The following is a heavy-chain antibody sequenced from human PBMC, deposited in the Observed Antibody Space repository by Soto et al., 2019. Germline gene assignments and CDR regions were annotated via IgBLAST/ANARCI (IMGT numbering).Heavy chain of an antibody. Sequence: GGSLRLSCAASGFTFSSYGMHWVRQAPGKGLEWVAVISYDGSNKYYADSVKGRFTISRDNSKNTLYLQMNSLRAEDTAVYYCAKASDYDGMDVWGQGTTVTVSS. J-gene: IGHJ6*02. CDR2: ISYDGSNK. CDR3: AKASDYDGMDV. V-gene: IGHV3-30*18. CDR1: GFTFSSYG.